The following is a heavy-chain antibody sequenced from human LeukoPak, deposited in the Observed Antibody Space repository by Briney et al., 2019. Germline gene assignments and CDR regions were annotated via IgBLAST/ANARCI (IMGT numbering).Heavy chain of an antibody. Sequence: SETLSLTCAVYGGSFSGYYRSWIRQPPGKGLEWIGEINHSGSTNYNPSLKSRVTISVDTSKNQFSLKLSSVTAADTAVYYCARDSSGYAFDYWGQGTLVTVSS. D-gene: IGHD3-22*01. CDR2: INHSGST. J-gene: IGHJ4*02. CDR1: GGSFSGYY. CDR3: ARDSSGYAFDY. V-gene: IGHV4-34*01.